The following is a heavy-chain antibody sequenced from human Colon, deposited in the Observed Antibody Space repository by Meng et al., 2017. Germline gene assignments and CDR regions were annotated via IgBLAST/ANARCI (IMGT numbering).Heavy chain of an antibody. CDR3: ARIGYCSGSSCYPAEASFDS. Sequence: GGSLRLSCKGSGYSFTSYWIGWVRQMPGKGLEWMGIIYPGDSDTRYSPSIQGQVTISADKSINTAYLQWSSLKASDTAMYYCARIGYCSGSSCYPAEASFDSWGQGTLVTVSS. J-gene: IGHJ4*02. D-gene: IGHD2-15*01. V-gene: IGHV5-51*01. CDR2: IYPGDSDT. CDR1: GYSFTSYW.